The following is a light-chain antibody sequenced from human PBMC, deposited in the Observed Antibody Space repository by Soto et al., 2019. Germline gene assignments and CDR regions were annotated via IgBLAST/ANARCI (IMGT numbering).Light chain of an antibody. J-gene: IGKJ2*01. CDR2: DAS. CDR1: QSMNTW. V-gene: IGKV1-5*01. CDR3: KQYNYY. Sequence: DLQVTQSPSTLSASVGDSVTITCRATQSMNTWLAWYQQKPGKAPKLLIYDASTLESGVPSRFSGSGSGTKFPLTISSLQPDDFATYYSKQYNYYFAQGPKLEIK.